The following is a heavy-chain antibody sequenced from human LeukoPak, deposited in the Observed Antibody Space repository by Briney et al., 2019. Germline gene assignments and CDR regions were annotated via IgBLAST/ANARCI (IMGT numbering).Heavy chain of an antibody. CDR2: FDPEDGET. J-gene: IGHJ4*02. D-gene: IGHD3-22*01. Sequence: VASVKVSCKVSGYTLTELSMHWVRQAPGKGLEWMGGFDPEDGETIYAQKFQGRVTMTEDTSTDTAYMELSSLRSEDTAVYYCATVSPGSYYYDSSGSLYYFDYWGQGTLVTVSS. CDR1: GYTLTELS. V-gene: IGHV1-24*01. CDR3: ATVSPGSYYYDSSGSLYYFDY.